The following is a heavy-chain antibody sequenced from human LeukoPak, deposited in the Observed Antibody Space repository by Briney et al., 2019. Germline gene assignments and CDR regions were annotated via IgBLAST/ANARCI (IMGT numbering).Heavy chain of an antibody. Sequence: GGSLRLSCAASGFTLSDYYMSWIRQAPGKGLEWVSYITSSGSTIYYADSVKGRFTISRDNAKNSLYLQMNSLRAEDTAVYYCARGGITMVRGQLDVWGKGTTVTVSS. J-gene: IGHJ6*04. CDR1: GFTLSDYY. D-gene: IGHD3-10*01. CDR3: ARGGITMVRGQLDV. V-gene: IGHV3-11*04. CDR2: ITSSGSTI.